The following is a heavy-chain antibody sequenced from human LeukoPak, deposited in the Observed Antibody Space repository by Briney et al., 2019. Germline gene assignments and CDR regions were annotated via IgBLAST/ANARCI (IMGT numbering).Heavy chain of an antibody. CDR2: IIPIFGTA. CDR1: GYTFSSYA. D-gene: IGHD3-22*01. Sequence: GASVKVSCKASGYTFSSYAISWVRQAPGQGLEWMGRIIPIFGTANYAQKFQGRVTITTDESTSTAYMELSSLRSEDTAVYYCARGYYDSSGTDYWGQGTLVTVSS. CDR3: ARGYYDSSGTDY. J-gene: IGHJ4*02. V-gene: IGHV1-69*05.